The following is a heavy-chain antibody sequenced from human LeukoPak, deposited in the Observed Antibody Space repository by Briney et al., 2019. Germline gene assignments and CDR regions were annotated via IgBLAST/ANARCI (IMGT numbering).Heavy chain of an antibody. J-gene: IGHJ5*02. V-gene: IGHV4-59*01. CDR3: AREGYYGSGSNWFDP. D-gene: IGHD3-10*01. Sequence: PSETLSLTCTVSGGSISSYYWSWIRQPPGKGLEWIGYIYYSGGTNYNPSLKSRVTISVDTSKNQFSLKLTSVNAADTAVYYCAREGYYGSGSNWFDPWGQGTLVTVSS. CDR2: IYYSGGT. CDR1: GGSISSYY.